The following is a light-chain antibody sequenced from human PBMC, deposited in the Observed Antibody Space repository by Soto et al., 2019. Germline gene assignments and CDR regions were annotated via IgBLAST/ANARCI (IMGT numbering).Light chain of an antibody. V-gene: IGKV3-11*01. CDR1: QSVSSY. CDR2: DSS. Sequence: EIVLTKSPATLSLSPGECATLSCRASQSVSSYLAVYQQKPGPAPRLLIYDSSIEATHIPATFSRSGCGTEFTLTISGLEPEHFAVYYCKQRSKWPTFGKGTKVDIK. CDR3: KQRSKWPT. J-gene: IGKJ1*01.